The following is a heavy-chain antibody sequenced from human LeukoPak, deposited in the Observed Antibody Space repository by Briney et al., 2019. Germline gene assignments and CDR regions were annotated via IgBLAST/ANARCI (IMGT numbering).Heavy chain of an antibody. V-gene: IGHV3-49*04. CDR3: TSDEGEDTSY. J-gene: IGHJ4*02. CDR1: GFTFGDYV. CDR2: IRSKAYGGTA. Sequence: GGSLRLSCTASGFTFGDYVMSWVRQAPGKGLEWVGVIRSKAYGGTAEYAASVKGRFTISRDDSKSIAYLQMSSLKTEDTAVYYCTSDEGEDTSYWGQGTLVTVSS. D-gene: IGHD1-26*01.